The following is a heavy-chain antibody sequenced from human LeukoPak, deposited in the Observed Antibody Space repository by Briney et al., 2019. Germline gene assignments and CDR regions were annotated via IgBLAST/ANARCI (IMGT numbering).Heavy chain of an antibody. J-gene: IGHJ6*03. CDR1: GYTFTSYG. Sequence: ASVKVSCKASGYTFTSYGISWVRQAPGQGLERMGWISAYNGNTNYAQKLQGRVTMTTDTSTSTAYMELRSLRSDDTAVYYCARESSGSYYYYMDVWGKGTTVTVSS. D-gene: IGHD6-19*01. CDR2: ISAYNGNT. V-gene: IGHV1-18*01. CDR3: ARESSGSYYYYMDV.